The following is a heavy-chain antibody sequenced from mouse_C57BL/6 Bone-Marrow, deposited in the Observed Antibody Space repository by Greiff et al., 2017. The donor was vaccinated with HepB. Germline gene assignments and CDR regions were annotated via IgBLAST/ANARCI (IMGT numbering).Heavy chain of an antibody. D-gene: IGHD2-3*01. CDR3: TRSDDGYYRYWFAY. Sequence: QVQLQQSGAELVRPGASVTLSCKASGYTFTDYDMHWVKQTPVHGLEWIGAIDTETGGPAYNQKFKGKTILTADKSSSTAYMELRSLTSEDSAVDYCTRSDDGYYRYWFAYWGQGTLVTGAA. CDR1: GYTFTDYD. CDR2: IDTETGGP. V-gene: IGHV1-15*01. J-gene: IGHJ3*01.